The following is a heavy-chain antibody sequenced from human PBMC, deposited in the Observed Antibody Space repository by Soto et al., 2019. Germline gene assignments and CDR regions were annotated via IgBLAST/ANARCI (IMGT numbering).Heavy chain of an antibody. CDR1: GFTFSDYY. CDR2: ISSSSSYT. V-gene: IGHV3-11*05. J-gene: IGHJ3*02. Sequence: HVQLVESGGGLVKPGGSLRLSCAASGFTFSDYYMSWIRQAPGKGLEWVSYISSSSSYTNYADSVKGRFTISRDNAKNSLYLQMNSLRAEDTAVYYCARTARVVGGVDIWGQGTMVTVSS. CDR3: ARTARVVGGVDI. D-gene: IGHD1-26*01.